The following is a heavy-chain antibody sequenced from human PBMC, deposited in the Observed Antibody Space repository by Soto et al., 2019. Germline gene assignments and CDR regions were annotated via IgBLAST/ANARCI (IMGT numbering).Heavy chain of an antibody. CDR1: GGSISSYY. CDR3: AREGDWFDP. J-gene: IGHJ5*02. V-gene: IGHV4-59*01. CDR2: IYYSGST. Sequence: SETLSLTCTVSGGSISSYYWSWIRQPPGKGLEWIGYIYYSGSTNYNPSLKSRVTISVDTSKNQFSLKLSSVTAADTAVYYCAREGDWFDPWGQGTLVTVSS.